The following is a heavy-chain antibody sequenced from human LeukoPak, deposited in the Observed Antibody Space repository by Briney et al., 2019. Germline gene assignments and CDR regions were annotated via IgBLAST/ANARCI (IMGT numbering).Heavy chain of an antibody. CDR3: ASQGSGSYFSCVS. Sequence: GASVNVSCKACGYTLPQYYLHEVRQASGQGLEWMGWIYTKDGGTQYAQELRGRVTRHRDTSISTAYMELSSLGNGDTAVYYCASQGSGSYFSCVSWGQGTLVIVSS. J-gene: IGHJ4*02. V-gene: IGHV1-2*02. CDR2: IYTKDGGT. D-gene: IGHD3-10*01. CDR1: GYTLPQYY.